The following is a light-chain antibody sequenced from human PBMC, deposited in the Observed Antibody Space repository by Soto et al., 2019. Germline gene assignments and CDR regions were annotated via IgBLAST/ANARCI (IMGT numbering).Light chain of an antibody. J-gene: IGKJ5*01. Sequence: EIEMTQSPATLSVSPGERATLSCRASQSVSTNLAWYQQKPGQAPRLLISGASTRATGIPDRFSGSASGTDFTLTINRLEPEDFAVYYCQLYANSPPFGQGTRLEIK. CDR3: QLYANSPP. V-gene: IGKV3D-15*01. CDR1: QSVSTN. CDR2: GAS.